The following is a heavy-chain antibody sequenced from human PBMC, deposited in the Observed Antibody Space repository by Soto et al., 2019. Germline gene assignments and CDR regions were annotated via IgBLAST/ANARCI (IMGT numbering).Heavy chain of an antibody. V-gene: IGHV4-59*01. CDR2: IYYSGST. CDR1: GGSISSYY. Sequence: SSETLSLTCTVSGGSISSYYWSWIRQPPGKGLEWIGYIYYSGSTNYNPSLKSRVTISVDTSKNQFSLKLSSVTAADTAAYYCARGGSVVVVPAATYGMDVWGQGTTVTVSS. D-gene: IGHD2-2*01. CDR3: ARGGSVVVVPAATYGMDV. J-gene: IGHJ6*02.